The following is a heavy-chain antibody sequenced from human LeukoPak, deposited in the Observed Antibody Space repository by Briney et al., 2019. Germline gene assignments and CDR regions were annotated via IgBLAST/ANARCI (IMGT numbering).Heavy chain of an antibody. J-gene: IGHJ4*02. Sequence: SETLSLTCTVSGVSISNYIWSWIRQPPGGDLEWIGYVEYTGSTNYNPSLKNRVTISIDRSKNHFSLKLTSVTAADTAVYFCARSLPVSLGWMYYFDQWGQGTRVTVSS. CDR1: GVSISNYI. CDR3: ARSLPVSLGWMYYFDQ. CDR2: VEYTGST. V-gene: IGHV4-59*01. D-gene: IGHD7-27*01.